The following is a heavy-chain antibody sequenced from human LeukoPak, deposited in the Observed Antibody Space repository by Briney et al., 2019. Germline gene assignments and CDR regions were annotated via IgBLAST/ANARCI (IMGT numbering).Heavy chain of an antibody. CDR2: IIPIFGTA. Sequence: ASVKVSCRASGGTFSSYAIGWVRQAPGQGLEWMGGIIPIFGTANYAQKFQGRVTITTDESTSTAYMELSSLRSEDTAVYYCARAPYDFWSGFSDAFDIWGQGTMVTVSS. V-gene: IGHV1-69*05. CDR1: GGTFSSYA. CDR3: ARAPYDFWSGFSDAFDI. J-gene: IGHJ3*02. D-gene: IGHD3-3*01.